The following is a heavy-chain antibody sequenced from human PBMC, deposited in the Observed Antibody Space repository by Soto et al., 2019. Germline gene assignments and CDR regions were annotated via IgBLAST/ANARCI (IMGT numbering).Heavy chain of an antibody. CDR2: IIPVFGAT. D-gene: IGHD3-16*01. J-gene: IGHJ4*02. CDR3: ARGGGPYVWFNEF. V-gene: IGHV1-69*01. CDR1: GGLFSSFA. Sequence: QEQLVQSGPEVKKPGSSVKVSCKDSGGLFSSFAISWVRQAPGQGLEWLGGIIPVFGATNYAEKFQGRVTITADESTNTAYRELSGLTSGDTAIYYCARGGGPYVWFNEFWGQGTLVTVSS.